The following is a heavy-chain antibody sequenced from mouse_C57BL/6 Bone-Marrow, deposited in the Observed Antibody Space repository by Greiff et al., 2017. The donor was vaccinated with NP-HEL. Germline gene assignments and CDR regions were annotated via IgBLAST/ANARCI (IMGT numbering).Heavy chain of an antibody. CDR2: FYPGSGSI. Sequence: QVQLQQSGAELVKPGASVKLSCKASGYTFTEYTIHWVKQRSGQGLEWIGRFYPGSGSIKYNEKFKDKATLTADKSSSTVYMELSRLTSEDSAVYFCARHEVRGDLLWLRRRLKAMDYWGQGTSVTVSS. V-gene: IGHV1-62-2*01. CDR3: ARHEVRGDLLWLRRRLKAMDY. CDR1: GYTFTEYT. J-gene: IGHJ4*01. D-gene: IGHD2-2*01.